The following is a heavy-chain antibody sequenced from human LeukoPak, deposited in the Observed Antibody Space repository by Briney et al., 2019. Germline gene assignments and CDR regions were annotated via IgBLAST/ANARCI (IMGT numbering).Heavy chain of an antibody. D-gene: IGHD1-14*01. J-gene: IGHJ6*03. CDR1: GFTFSSYG. CDR3: ARGPPLTYDHTPEGYYHYYMDV. V-gene: IGHV3-23*01. Sequence: PGGSLRLSCAASGFTFSSYGMSWVRQAPGKGLEWVSAISGSGGSTYYADSVKGRFTISRDNSKNTLYLQMNSLRSDDTGVYYCARGPPLTYDHTPEGYYHYYMDVWGKGTTIIISS. CDR2: ISGSGGST.